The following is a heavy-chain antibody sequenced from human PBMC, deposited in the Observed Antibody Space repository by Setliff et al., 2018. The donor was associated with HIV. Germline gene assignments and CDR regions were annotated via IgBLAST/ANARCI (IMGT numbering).Heavy chain of an antibody. CDR3: ARGESIAVAYYHYYYMDV. Sequence: SVKVSCKASGDTFSSYVITWVRQAPGQGLEWMGGIIPIFGTANYAQKFQGRVTITADESTSTAYMELSSLRSEDTAVYYCARGESIAVAYYHYYYMDVWGKGTTVTVSS. D-gene: IGHD6-19*01. V-gene: IGHV1-69*13. J-gene: IGHJ6*03. CDR1: GDTFSSYV. CDR2: IIPIFGTA.